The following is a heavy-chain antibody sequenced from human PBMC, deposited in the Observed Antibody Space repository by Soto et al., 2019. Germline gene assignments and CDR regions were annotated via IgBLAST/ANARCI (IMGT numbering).Heavy chain of an antibody. D-gene: IGHD6-19*01. CDR2: ISYDGSNK. CDR3: ARSSEQWLVLGSDY. Sequence: QVQLVESGGGVVQPGRSLRLSCAASGFTFSSYAMHWVRQAPGKGREWVAVISYDGSNKYYADSVKGRFTISRDNSKNTLYLQMNSLRAEDTAVYYCARSSEQWLVLGSDYWGQGTLVTVSS. J-gene: IGHJ4*02. CDR1: GFTFSSYA. V-gene: IGHV3-30-3*01.